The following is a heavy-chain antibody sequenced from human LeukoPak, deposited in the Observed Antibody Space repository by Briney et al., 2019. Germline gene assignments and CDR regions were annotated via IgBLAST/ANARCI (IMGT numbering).Heavy chain of an antibody. Sequence: ASVKVSCKASGGTFSSYAISWVRQAPGQGLEWMGGIIPIFGTANYAQKFQGRVTITADESTSTAYMELSSLRSEDTAVYYCARGAGGYCSGGSCYSGEPPLGYWGQGTLVTVSS. V-gene: IGHV1-69*13. D-gene: IGHD2-15*01. J-gene: IGHJ4*02. CDR3: ARGAGGYCSGGSCYSGEPPLGY. CDR2: IIPIFGTA. CDR1: GGTFSSYA.